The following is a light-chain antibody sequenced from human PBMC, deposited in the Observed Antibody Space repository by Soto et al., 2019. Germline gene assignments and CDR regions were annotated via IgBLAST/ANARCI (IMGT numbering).Light chain of an antibody. Sequence: QSVLTQPRSVSGSPGQSVTISCTGTSSDVGGYNYVSWYQQHPGKAPKLMIYDVSKRPSGVPDRFSGSKSGNTASLTISGLQAEDEADSYCCSYAGSYTLWVFGGGTKVTVL. CDR1: SSDVGGYNY. CDR3: CSYAGSYTLWV. J-gene: IGLJ3*02. V-gene: IGLV2-11*01. CDR2: DVS.